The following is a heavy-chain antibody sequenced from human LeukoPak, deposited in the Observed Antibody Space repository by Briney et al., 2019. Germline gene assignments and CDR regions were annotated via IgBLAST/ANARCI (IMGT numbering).Heavy chain of an antibody. CDR2: INPSSGTT. CDR3: AREAVTIFGLVRTQTPKGPHRFDP. V-gene: IGHV1-46*01. CDR1: GYTFTNYY. J-gene: IGHJ5*02. D-gene: IGHD3-3*01. Sequence: GASVKVSCKASGYTFTNYYIHWVRQAPGQGLEWMGLINPSSGTTNCAQKFQGRVTMTRDMSTTTVYMHLSSLRSEDTAVYYCAREAVTIFGLVRTQTPKGPHRFDPWGQGTLVTVSS.